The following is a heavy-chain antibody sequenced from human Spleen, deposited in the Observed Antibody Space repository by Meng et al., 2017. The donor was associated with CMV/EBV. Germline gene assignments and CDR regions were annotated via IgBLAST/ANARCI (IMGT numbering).Heavy chain of an antibody. CDR1: GGSISGYY. J-gene: IGHJ4*02. D-gene: IGHD5-24*01. CDR2: ISSSGSI. V-gene: IGHV4-4*07. Sequence: QVPLPESGPGLVKSSETLSLTCTVSGGSISGYYWTWIRQSSGKGLEWFGRISSSGSIDDNHSFRSRAIMSIDTSKNQLSLKLFSVTAADTAVYYCARALGEMATIPLYYWGQGTLVTVSS. CDR3: ARALGEMATIPLYY.